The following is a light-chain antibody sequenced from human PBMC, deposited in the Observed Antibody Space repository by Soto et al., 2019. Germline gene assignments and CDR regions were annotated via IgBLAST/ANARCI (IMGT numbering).Light chain of an antibody. Sequence: DIQMTQSPSTLSASVGDRVIITCRASQSISDYLAWYQQKPGKAPKLLIYDASNLESGVPSTFSGSGSGTEFTLTISSLQSEDFAVYYCQQYDNWPWTFGQGTKVDIK. CDR3: QQYDNWPWT. CDR1: QSISDY. CDR2: DAS. J-gene: IGKJ1*01. V-gene: IGKV1-5*01.